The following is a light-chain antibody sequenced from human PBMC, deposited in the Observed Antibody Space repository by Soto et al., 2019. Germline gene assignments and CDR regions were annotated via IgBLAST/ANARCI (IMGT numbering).Light chain of an antibody. CDR1: QSVSSN. CDR2: DAS. CDR3: QQYADRPRT. V-gene: IGKV3-15*01. Sequence: EIVMTQSPATLSVSPGERATLSCRASQSVSSNLVWYQQKPGQAPRLLIYDASTRATGVPARFSGSGSGTEFNLTISSLQSEDFAVYFCQQYADRPRTFGQGTKVDI. J-gene: IGKJ1*01.